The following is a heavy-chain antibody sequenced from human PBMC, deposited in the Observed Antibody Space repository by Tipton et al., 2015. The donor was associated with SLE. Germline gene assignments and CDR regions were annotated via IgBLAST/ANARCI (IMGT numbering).Heavy chain of an antibody. Sequence: TLSLTCTVSGASISTYYWSWIRQPPGKGLEWIGYVSYSGSTNYNPSLKSRVTISVDTSKNQLSLKLSSVTAADTAVYYCARDQTTVVTRGYYDYYMDVWGQGTTVTVSS. CDR2: VSYSGST. J-gene: IGHJ6*03. D-gene: IGHD4-23*01. V-gene: IGHV4-59*01. CDR3: ARDQTTVVTRGYYDYYMDV. CDR1: GASISTYY.